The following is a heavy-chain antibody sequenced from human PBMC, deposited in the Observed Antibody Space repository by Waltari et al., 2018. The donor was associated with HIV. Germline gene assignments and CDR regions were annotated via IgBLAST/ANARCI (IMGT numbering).Heavy chain of an antibody. CDR2: IKQDGSEK. CDR1: GFTFSTYW. D-gene: IGHD3-3*01. J-gene: IGHJ6*02. V-gene: IGHV3-7*01. Sequence: EVQLVESGGGLVQPGGSLRLSCAASGFTFSTYWMTWVRQAPGKGLEGLANIKQDGSEKYYADSVKGRCTVSRDNNKKSLYLQMSSLRAEDTAVYYCARDLKDYDFWSPVDVWGQGTTVTVSS. CDR3: ARDLKDYDFWSPVDV.